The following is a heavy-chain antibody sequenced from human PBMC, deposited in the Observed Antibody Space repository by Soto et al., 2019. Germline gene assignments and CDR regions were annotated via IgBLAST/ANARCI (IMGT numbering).Heavy chain of an antibody. V-gene: IGHV4-59*01. CDR1: GGSISSYY. CDR3: ARVGLQLGAYYYYYYGMDV. J-gene: IGHJ6*02. CDR2: IYYSGST. D-gene: IGHD1-1*01. Sequence: SETLSLTCTVSGGSISSYYWSWIRQPPGKGLEWIGYIYYSGSTNYNPSLKSRVTISVDTSKNQFSLKLSSVTAADTAVYYCARVGLQLGAYYYYYYGMDVWGQGTTVTVSS.